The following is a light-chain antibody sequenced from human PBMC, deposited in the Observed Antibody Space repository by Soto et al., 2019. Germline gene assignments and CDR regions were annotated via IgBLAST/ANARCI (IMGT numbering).Light chain of an antibody. J-gene: IGLJ2*01. V-gene: IGLV2-8*01. CDR2: DVS. CDR1: SSDVGGYNY. Sequence: QSALTQPPSASGSPGQSVTISCTGTSSDVGGYNYVSWYQQHPGKAPKLMIYDVSKRPSGVPDRFSGSKSGNTASLTVSGRQAEDEADYSCASFPGNYNEVLFGGGPKLTVL. CDR3: ASFPGNYNEVL.